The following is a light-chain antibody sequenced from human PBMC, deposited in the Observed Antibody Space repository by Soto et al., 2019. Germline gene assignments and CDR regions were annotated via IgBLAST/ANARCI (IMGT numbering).Light chain of an antibody. V-gene: IGKV3-20*01. CDR3: QQYGSSLPFT. CDR2: GAS. CDR1: QSVGSSF. J-gene: IGKJ3*01. Sequence: EIVLTQSPGTLSLSPGERATLSCRASQSVGSSFLAWYQQKPGQAPRLLIYGASSRATGIPDRFSGSGSGTEFTLTISRLEPEDFAVYYCQQYGSSLPFTFGPGTKVDMK.